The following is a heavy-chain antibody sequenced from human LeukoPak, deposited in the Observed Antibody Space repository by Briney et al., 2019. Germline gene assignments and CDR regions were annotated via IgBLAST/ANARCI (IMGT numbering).Heavy chain of an antibody. CDR1: GFNFSSNY. D-gene: IGHD6-13*01. CDR2: IYGADAA. CDR3: VTSTGQQFIPYDY. V-gene: IGHV3-66*02. Sequence: PGGSLRLSCAASGFNFSSNYMTWLRHAPGKGLEWVSLIYGADAAYYAESVRGRFMISRDNLKNTLFLQMNSLRVEDTAVYYCVTSTGQQFIPYDYWGQGTHVTVSS. J-gene: IGHJ4*02.